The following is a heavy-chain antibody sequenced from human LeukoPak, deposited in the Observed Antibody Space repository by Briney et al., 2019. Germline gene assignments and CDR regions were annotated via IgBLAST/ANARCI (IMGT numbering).Heavy chain of an antibody. CDR3: ARLVSALKAHAFDI. CDR1: GYSFTNYW. Sequence: GESLKISCKGSGYSFTNYWIGWVRQMPGKGLEYMGIIYPADSDTRYSPSFQGQVTISADKSISTAYLHWSSLKASDTAMYYCARLVSALKAHAFDIWGQGTMVTVSS. CDR2: IYPADSDT. V-gene: IGHV5-51*01. J-gene: IGHJ3*02. D-gene: IGHD3-10*01.